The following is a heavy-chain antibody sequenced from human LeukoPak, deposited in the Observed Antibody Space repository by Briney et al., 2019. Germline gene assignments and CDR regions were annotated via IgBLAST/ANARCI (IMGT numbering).Heavy chain of an antibody. CDR3: ARDRTVVGGWFDP. J-gene: IGHJ5*02. Sequence: SVKVSCTASGGTFSGYAISWVRPAPGQGLEWMGRIIPILGIANYAQKFQGRVTITADKSTSTAYMELSSLRSEDTAVYYCARDRTVVGGWFDPWGQGTLVTVSS. V-gene: IGHV1-69*04. CDR1: GGTFSGYA. D-gene: IGHD1-26*01. CDR2: IIPILGIA.